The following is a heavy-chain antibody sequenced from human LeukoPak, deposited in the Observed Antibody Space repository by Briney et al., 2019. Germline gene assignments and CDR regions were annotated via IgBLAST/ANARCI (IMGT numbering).Heavy chain of an antibody. J-gene: IGHJ5*02. CDR3: ARHGALLWFGELLSGWFDP. CDR1: GYSLTSYW. V-gene: IGHV5-51*01. Sequence: GESLQISCKGSGYSLTSYWIGWVRQMPGKGLEWMGIIYPGDSDTRYSPSFQGQVTISADKSISTAYLQWSSLKASDTAMYYCARHGALLWFGELLSGWFDPWGQGTLVTVSS. CDR2: IYPGDSDT. D-gene: IGHD3-10*01.